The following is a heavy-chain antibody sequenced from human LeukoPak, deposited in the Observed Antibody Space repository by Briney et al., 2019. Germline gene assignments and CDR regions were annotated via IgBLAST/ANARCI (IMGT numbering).Heavy chain of an antibody. V-gene: IGHV3-9*03. Sequence: PGGSLRIFCSASGFTFDDYAMHLVLQATGKGLELISGISWNSGSICYADSVKGRFTIARDNAKNSLYLQMNSLRAEDMALYFCSKQKAAYDILTAITGWGQGTLVTVSS. D-gene: IGHD3-9*01. CDR1: GFTFDDYA. J-gene: IGHJ4*02. CDR2: ISWNSGSI. CDR3: SKQKAAYDILTAITG.